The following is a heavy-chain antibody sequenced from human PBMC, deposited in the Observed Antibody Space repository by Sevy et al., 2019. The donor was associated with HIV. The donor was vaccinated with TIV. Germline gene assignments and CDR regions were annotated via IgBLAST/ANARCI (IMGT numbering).Heavy chain of an antibody. CDR2: ITSGSTYI. CDR1: GFTFSSYT. V-gene: IGHV3-21*01. Sequence: GGSLRLSCAASGFTFSSYTMNWVRQAPGKGLEWVSSITSGSTYIYYADSVKGRFTISRDNAKNSLYLQMNSLRADDTAVSCCGGDGCCSDTGGHLYFDFWGQGSLVTVSS. D-gene: IGHD2-15*01. CDR3: GGDGCCSDTGGHLYFDF. J-gene: IGHJ4*02.